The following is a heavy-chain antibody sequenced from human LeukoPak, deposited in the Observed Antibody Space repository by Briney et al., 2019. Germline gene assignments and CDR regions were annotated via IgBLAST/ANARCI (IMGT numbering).Heavy chain of an antibody. CDR3: AREDFQFRGKDAFDI. J-gene: IGHJ3*02. CDR2: ISSSGSVT. V-gene: IGHV3-11*04. Sequence: SLRLSCAASGFTFSDYYMSWIRQAPGKGLEWDSYISSSGSVTYYAASVRGRFTISRDNAKNSLFPQMNSLGAEDTAVYYCAREDFQFRGKDAFDIWGHGTMVTVSS. CDR1: GFTFSDYY. D-gene: IGHD3-16*01.